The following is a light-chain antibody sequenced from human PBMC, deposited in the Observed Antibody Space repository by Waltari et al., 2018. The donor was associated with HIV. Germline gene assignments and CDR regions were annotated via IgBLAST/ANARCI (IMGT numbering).Light chain of an antibody. CDR2: EVS. Sequence: QSALTQPPSASGSPGTSVTISCTGTSSDVGGDNDVSWYQQHPGKAPKLMIYEVSKRPSGVPDRFSGSKSGNTASLTVSGLQAEDEADYYCSSYAGSNNWVFGGGTKLTVL. J-gene: IGLJ2*01. V-gene: IGLV2-8*01. CDR1: SSDVGGDND. CDR3: SSYAGSNNWV.